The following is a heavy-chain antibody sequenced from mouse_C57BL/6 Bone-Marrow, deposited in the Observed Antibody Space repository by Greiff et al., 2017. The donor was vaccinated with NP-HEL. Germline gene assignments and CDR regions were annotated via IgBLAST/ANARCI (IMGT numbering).Heavy chain of an antibody. D-gene: IGHD2-4*01. Sequence: EVKLMESGGGLVQPGGSLKLSCAASGFTFSDYYMYWVRQTPEKRLEWVAYISNGGGSTYYPDTVKGRFTISRDNAKNTLYLQMSRLKSEDTAMYYCARQIYYDYAGFAYWGQGTLVTVSA. CDR2: ISNGGGST. J-gene: IGHJ3*01. CDR3: ARQIYYDYAGFAY. V-gene: IGHV5-12*01. CDR1: GFTFSDYY.